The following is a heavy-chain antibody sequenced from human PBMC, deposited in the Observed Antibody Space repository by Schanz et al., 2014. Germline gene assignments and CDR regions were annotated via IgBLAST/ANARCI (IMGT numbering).Heavy chain of an antibody. J-gene: IGHJ5*02. CDR1: GFTVNTNY. V-gene: IGHV3-53*01. CDR3: AREAKQFDLLRRWFDP. Sequence: EVQLVESGGGLIQPGGSLRLSCAVSGFTVNTNYMSWVRQAPGKGLEWISSMYINSGSTQYADSVKGRFTISRDNSKNTLYLQMNSLRAEDTAVYYCAREAKQFDLLRRWFDPWGQGTLVTVSS. D-gene: IGHD6-6*01. CDR2: MYINSGST.